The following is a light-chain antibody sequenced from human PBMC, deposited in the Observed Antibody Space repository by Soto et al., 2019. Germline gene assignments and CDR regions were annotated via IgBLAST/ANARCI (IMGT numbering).Light chain of an antibody. CDR1: SSDVGGYNY. V-gene: IGLV2-11*01. J-gene: IGLJ1*01. Sequence: QSALTQPLSVSGSPGQSVTISCTGTSSDVGGYNYVSWYQQHPGKAPKLMIYDVSKRPSGVPDRFSGSKSGNTASLTISGLQAEDEADYYCCSYAGSYTRYVFGTGTKVTVL. CDR2: DVS. CDR3: CSYAGSYTRYV.